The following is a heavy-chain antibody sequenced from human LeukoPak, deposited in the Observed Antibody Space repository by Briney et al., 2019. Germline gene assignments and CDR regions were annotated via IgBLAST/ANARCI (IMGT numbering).Heavy chain of an antibody. D-gene: IGHD2-2*01. J-gene: IGHJ3*02. CDR2: ISWNSGSI. V-gene: IGHV3-9*03. CDR1: GFTFDDYA. Sequence: PGGSLRLSCAASGFTFDDYAMHWVRQAPGKGLEWVSGISWNSGSIGYADSVKGRFTISRDNAKNSLYLQMNSLRAEDMALYYCAKTNLGYCSSTSCYLSAFDIWGQGTMVSVSS. CDR3: AKTNLGYCSSTSCYLSAFDI.